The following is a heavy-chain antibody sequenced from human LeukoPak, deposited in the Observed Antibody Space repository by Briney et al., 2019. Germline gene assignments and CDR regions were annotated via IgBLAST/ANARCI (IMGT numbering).Heavy chain of an antibody. CDR2: IGTAGDT. D-gene: IGHD6-13*01. CDR1: GFTFSSYD. J-gene: IGHJ4*02. CDR3: ARLAAAGTIDY. Sequence: GGSLRLSCAASGFTFSSYDMHWVRQATGKGLEWVSAIGTAGDTYYPGSVKGRFTISRENAKNSLYLQMNSLRAEDTAVYYCARLAAAGTIDYWGQGTLVTVSS. V-gene: IGHV3-13*01.